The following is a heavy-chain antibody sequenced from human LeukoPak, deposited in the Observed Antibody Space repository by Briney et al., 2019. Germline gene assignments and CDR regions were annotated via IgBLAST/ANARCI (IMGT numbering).Heavy chain of an antibody. CDR3: ARDRGSSWVYYYYMDV. V-gene: IGHV3-43D*03. CDR1: GFTFDDYT. CDR2: ITRDGGST. Sequence: GGFLRLSCAASGFTFDDYTMHWVRQAPGKGLEWVSLITRDGGSTFYADSVKGRFTISRDNSKNTLYLLMNSLRVEDTAVYYCARDRGSSWVYYYYMDVWGKGTPVTVSS. D-gene: IGHD6-13*01. J-gene: IGHJ6*03.